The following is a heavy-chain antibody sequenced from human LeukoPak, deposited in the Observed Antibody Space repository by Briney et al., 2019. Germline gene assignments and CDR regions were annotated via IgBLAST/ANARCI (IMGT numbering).Heavy chain of an antibody. Sequence: PGGSLRLSCTASRFAFSTYWMSWVRQAPGKGLEWVANIHPDGNEKYHVDSVKGRFTISRDNAKNSLYLQMNSLRVEDTAVYYCARGDDSSGDYWGQGTLVSVSS. J-gene: IGHJ4*02. CDR1: RFAFSTYW. V-gene: IGHV3-7*04. CDR2: IHPDGNEK. D-gene: IGHD2-15*01. CDR3: ARGDDSSGDY.